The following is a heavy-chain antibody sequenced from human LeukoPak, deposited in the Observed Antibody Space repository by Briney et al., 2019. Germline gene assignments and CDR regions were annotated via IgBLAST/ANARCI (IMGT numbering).Heavy chain of an antibody. CDR2: INHSGST. CDR3: ARLRFLEWLLSGNWFDP. Sequence: SETLSLTCAIYGGSFSGYYWSWFRQPPGKGLEWIGEINHSGSTNYDPSLESRVTISEDMSKNQFSLKLTSVTAADTAVYYCARLRFLEWLLSGNWFDPWGQGTLVTVSS. D-gene: IGHD3-3*01. V-gene: IGHV4-34*01. J-gene: IGHJ5*02. CDR1: GGSFSGYY.